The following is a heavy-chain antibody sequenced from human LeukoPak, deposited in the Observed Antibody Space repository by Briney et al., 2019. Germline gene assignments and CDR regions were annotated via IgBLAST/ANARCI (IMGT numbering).Heavy chain of an antibody. V-gene: IGHV4-39*07. CDR1: GGSISSSSYY. CDR2: IYYSGST. Sequence: SETLSLTCTVSGGSISSSSYYWGWIRQPPGKGLEWIGSIYYSGSTYYNPSLKSRVTISVDTSKNQFSLKLSSVTAADTAVYYCASSPRRGYSYGQGTVDFDYWGQGTLVTVSS. CDR3: ASSPRRGYSYGQGTVDFDY. D-gene: IGHD5-18*01. J-gene: IGHJ4*02.